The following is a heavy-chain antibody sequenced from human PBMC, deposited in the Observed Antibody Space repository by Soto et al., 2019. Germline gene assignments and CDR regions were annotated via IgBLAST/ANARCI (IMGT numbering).Heavy chain of an antibody. CDR3: ARDLSSTPYGMDV. J-gene: IGHJ6*02. CDR2: IWYDGSNK. CDR1: GFTFSSYG. V-gene: IGHV3-33*01. Sequence: WGSLRLSCAASGFTFSSYGMHWVRQAPGKGLEWVAVIWYDGSNKYYADSVKGRFTISRDNSKNTLYLQMNSLRAEDTAVYYCARDLSSTPYGMDVWGQGTTVTVSS. D-gene: IGHD6-13*01.